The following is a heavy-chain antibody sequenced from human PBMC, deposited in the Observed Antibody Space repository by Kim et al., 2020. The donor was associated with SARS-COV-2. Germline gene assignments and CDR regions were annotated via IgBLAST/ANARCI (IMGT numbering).Heavy chain of an antibody. CDR1: GGPISSYY. CDR2: IYYSGST. Sequence: SETLSLTCTVSGGPISSYYWSWIRQPPGKGLEWIGSIYYSGSTNYNPSLKSRVTISVDTSKNQFSLKLSSVTAADTAVYYCARHRTMRDYWGQGTLVTVSS. J-gene: IGHJ4*02. V-gene: IGHV4-59*08. CDR3: ARHRTMRDY.